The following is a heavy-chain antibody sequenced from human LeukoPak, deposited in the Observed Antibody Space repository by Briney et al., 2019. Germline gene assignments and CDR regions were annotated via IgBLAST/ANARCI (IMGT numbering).Heavy chain of an antibody. J-gene: IGHJ4*02. V-gene: IGHV4-34*01. CDR1: GGSFSGYY. CDR3: ARARGSSSL. D-gene: IGHD6-6*01. CDR2: INHSGST. Sequence: SETLSLTCAVYGGSFSGYYWSWIRQPPGKGLEWIGEINHSGSTNYNPSLKSRVTISVDTSKNQFSLKLSSVTAADTAVYYCARARGSSSLWGQGTLVTVSS.